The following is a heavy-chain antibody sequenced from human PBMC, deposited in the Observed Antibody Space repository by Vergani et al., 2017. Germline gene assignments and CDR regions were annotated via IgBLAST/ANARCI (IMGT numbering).Heavy chain of an antibody. Sequence: EVQLVESGGGLVKPGGSLRLSCAASGFTFSSYSMNWVRQAPGKGLEWVSSISSSSSYIYYADSVKGLFTISRDNAKNSLYLQMNSLRSEDTAVYYCARERTYYDYVWWSYLYYYGMDVWGQGTTVTVSS. CDR1: GFTFSSYS. V-gene: IGHV3-21*01. CDR3: ARERTYYDYVWWSYLYYYGMDV. J-gene: IGHJ6*02. CDR2: ISSSSSYI. D-gene: IGHD3-16*02.